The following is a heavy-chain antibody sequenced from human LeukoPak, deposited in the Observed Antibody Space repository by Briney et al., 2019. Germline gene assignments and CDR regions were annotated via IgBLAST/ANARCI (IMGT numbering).Heavy chain of an antibody. V-gene: IGHV4-34*01. D-gene: IGHD6-19*01. Sequence: SETLSLTCAVYGGSFSGYYWSWIRQPPGKGLEWIGEINHSGSTNYNPSLKSRVTISVDTSKNQFSLKLSSVTAADTAVYYCAAGAGWLIDWWGQGTLVTVSS. CDR3: AAGAGWLIDW. CDR1: GGSFSGYY. CDR2: INHSGST. J-gene: IGHJ4*02.